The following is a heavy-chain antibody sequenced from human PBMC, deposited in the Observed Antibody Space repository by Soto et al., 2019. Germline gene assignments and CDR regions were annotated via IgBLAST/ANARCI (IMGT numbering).Heavy chain of an antibody. J-gene: IGHJ4*02. CDR2: IYYSGST. CDR1: GGSISSSSYY. Sequence: SETLSLTCTVSGGSISSSSYYWGWIRQPPGKGLEWIGSIYYSGSTYYNPSLKSRVTISVDTSKNQFSLKLSSVTAADTAVYYCAKALYSGYYFDDWGQGTLVTVSS. D-gene: IGHD5-12*01. CDR3: AKALYSGYYFDD. V-gene: IGHV4-39*01.